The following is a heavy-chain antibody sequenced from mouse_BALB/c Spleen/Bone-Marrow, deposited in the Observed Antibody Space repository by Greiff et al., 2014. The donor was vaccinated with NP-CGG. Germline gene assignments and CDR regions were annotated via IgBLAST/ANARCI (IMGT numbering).Heavy chain of an antibody. Sequence: QVQLQQPGAELAKPGASVKMSCEASGYTFTSYWMHWVKQRPGQGLEWIGYINPSTGYTEYNQKFKDKATLTADKSSSTAYMQLSSLTSEDSAVYYCARPYGNYYLDYWGQGTSVTVSS. CDR3: ARPYGNYYLDY. D-gene: IGHD2-1*01. J-gene: IGHJ4*01. CDR2: INPSTGYT. CDR1: GYTFTSYW. V-gene: IGHV1-7*01.